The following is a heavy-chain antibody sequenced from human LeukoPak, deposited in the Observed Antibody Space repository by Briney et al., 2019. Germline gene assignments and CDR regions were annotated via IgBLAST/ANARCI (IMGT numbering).Heavy chain of an antibody. D-gene: IGHD6-13*01. V-gene: IGHV1-2*02. CDR3: AICSSFIDYYYMDV. CDR2: INPNSGGT. Sequence: ASVKVSCKASGYTFTGYYMHWVRQAPGQGLDWMGWINPNSGGTNYAQKFQGRVTMTRDTSISTAYMELSRLRSDDTAVYYCAICSSFIDYYYMDVWGKGTTVTVSS. CDR1: GYTFTGYY. J-gene: IGHJ6*03.